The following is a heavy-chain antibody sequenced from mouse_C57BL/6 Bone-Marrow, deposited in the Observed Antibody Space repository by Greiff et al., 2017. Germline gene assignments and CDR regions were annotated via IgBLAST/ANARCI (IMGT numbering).Heavy chain of an antibody. CDR2: LDPENGDP. D-gene: IGHD1-1*01. Sequence: VQLKESGAELVRPGASVKLSCTASGFNIKDDYMHWVKQRPDQGLEWIGWLDPENGDPEYASKFQGKATITADTSSNTAYLQLSSLTSEDTAVYYCTTCFITTVVAHFDYWGQGTTLTVSS. V-gene: IGHV14-4*01. CDR3: TTCFITTVVAHFDY. J-gene: IGHJ2*01. CDR1: GFNIKDDY.